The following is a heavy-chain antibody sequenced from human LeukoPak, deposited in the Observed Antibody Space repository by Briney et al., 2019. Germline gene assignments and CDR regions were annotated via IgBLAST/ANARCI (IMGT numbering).Heavy chain of an antibody. CDR3: ARGRSTGYPYYFEY. D-gene: IGHD5-12*01. CDR2: MNPNSGST. J-gene: IGHJ4*02. V-gene: IGHV1-8*03. CDR1: GYTFTSYD. Sequence: ASVKVSCKASGYTFTSYDINWVRQATGQGLEWMGWMNPNSGSTGYAQKYQGRVTITRNTSISTAYMELSGLRSEDTAVYSGARGRSTGYPYYFEYWGQGTLVTVSS.